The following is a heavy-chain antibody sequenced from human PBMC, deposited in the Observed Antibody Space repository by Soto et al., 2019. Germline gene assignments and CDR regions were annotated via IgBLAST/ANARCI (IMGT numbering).Heavy chain of an antibody. CDR1: GYSFTSYW. D-gene: IGHD3-10*01. CDR2: IDPSDSYT. CDR3: AIVVLLWFGETSSDAFDI. J-gene: IGHJ3*02. Sequence: GESLKISCKGSGYSFTSYWISWVRQMPGKGLEWMWRIDPSDSYTNYSPSFQGHVTISADKSISTAYLQWSSLKASDTAMYYCAIVVLLWFGETSSDAFDIWGQGTMVTVSS. V-gene: IGHV5-10-1*01.